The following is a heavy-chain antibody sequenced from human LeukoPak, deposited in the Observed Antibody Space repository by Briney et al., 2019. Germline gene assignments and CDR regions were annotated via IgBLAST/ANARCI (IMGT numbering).Heavy chain of an antibody. CDR1: GFTFDDYA. D-gene: IGHD3-22*01. Sequence: PGGSLRLSCAASGFTFDDYAMHWVRQAPGKGLEWVSLISGDGGSTYYADSVKGRFTISRDNSKNSLYLQMNSLRTEDTALYYCAKDQTYYYDSASFDYWGQGTRVTVSS. J-gene: IGHJ4*02. V-gene: IGHV3-43*02. CDR2: ISGDGGST. CDR3: AKDQTYYYDSASFDY.